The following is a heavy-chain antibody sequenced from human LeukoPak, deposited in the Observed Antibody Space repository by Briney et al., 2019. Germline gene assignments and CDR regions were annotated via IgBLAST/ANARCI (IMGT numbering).Heavy chain of an antibody. D-gene: IGHD6-13*01. CDR1: GGTFISYA. V-gene: IGHV1-69*04. CDR3: ASEIAAAGTGGFDY. Sequence: SVKVSCKASGGTFISYAISWVRQAPGQGLEWMGRVIPILGIANYAQKFQGRVTITADKSTSTAYMELSSLRSEDTAVYYCASEIAAAGTGGFDYWGQGTLVTVSS. J-gene: IGHJ4*02. CDR2: VIPILGIA.